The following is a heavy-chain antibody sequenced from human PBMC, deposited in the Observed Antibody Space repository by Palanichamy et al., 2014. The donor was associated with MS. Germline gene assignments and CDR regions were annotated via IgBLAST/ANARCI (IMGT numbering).Heavy chain of an antibody. V-gene: IGHV3-74*03. J-gene: IGHJ4*02. D-gene: IGHD5-24*01. Sequence: EVQLVESGGGLVQPGGCLRLSCAASGFTFTSYWMHWVRQAPGKGLVWVSRINSDGNTTTYADSVKGRFTISRDNAKNTVFLQMNTLRAEDSGMYYCARGTDGSSSPRTFDNWGQGTLVTVSS. CDR1: GFTFTSYW. CDR2: INSDGNTT. CDR3: ARGTDGSSSPRTFDN.